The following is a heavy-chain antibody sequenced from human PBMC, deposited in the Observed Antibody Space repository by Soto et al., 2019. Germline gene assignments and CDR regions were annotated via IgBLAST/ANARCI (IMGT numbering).Heavy chain of an antibody. J-gene: IGHJ4*02. CDR1: GLTFSGHW. D-gene: IGHD3-3*01. CDR2: IKQDGSEK. CDR3: ANRVPDVAYYGVFDY. Sequence: GGSLRLSCAASGLTFSGHWMTWVRQAPGKGLGWVANIKQDGSEKYYVDSVKGRFTISRDNAKNSVFLQMNSLTVEDTAMYYCANRVPDVAYYGVFDYWGQGTLVTVS. V-gene: IGHV3-7*03.